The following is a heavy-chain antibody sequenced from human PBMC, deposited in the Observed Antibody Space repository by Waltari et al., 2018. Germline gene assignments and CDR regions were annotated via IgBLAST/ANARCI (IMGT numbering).Heavy chain of an antibody. D-gene: IGHD3-3*01. CDR1: GGSISSSNW. J-gene: IGHJ4*02. CDR3: ARDKGTIVGVVIIPNYFDY. V-gene: IGHV4-4*02. Sequence: QVQLQESGPAVVKPSETLSLTCAVSGGSISSSNWWSWIRQSPGKGLEWIGGIYGSGVSTEYNPSLRSRVTISKDTSKNQFSLKLSCVTGADIAMCYCARDKGTIVGVVIIPNYFDYWGQGVLVTVSS. CDR2: IYGSGVST.